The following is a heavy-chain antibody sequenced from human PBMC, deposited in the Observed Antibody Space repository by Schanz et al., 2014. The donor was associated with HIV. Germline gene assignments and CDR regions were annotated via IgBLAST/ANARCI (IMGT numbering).Heavy chain of an antibody. V-gene: IGHV3-21*01. J-gene: IGHJ6*02. CDR2: ISSDSSYI. CDR3: ARASRIVLAGGDPRRHYQYGMDV. CDR1: GFTFSSYA. Sequence: EVQLLESGGGLVQPGGSLRLSCAASGFTFSSYAMSWVRQAPGKGLEWVSSISSDSSYIFYTDSVKGRFTISRDNAKNSLYLQMSSLRAEDTAVYYCARASRIVLAGGDPRRHYQYGMDVWGQGTTVTVSS. D-gene: IGHD2-2*01.